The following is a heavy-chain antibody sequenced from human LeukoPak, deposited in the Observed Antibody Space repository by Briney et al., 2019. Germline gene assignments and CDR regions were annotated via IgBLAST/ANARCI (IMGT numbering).Heavy chain of an antibody. J-gene: IGHJ3*02. Sequence: GGSLRLSCAASGFTFSSYAMSWVRQAPGKGLEWVSAISGSGGSTYYADPVKGRFTISRDNSKNTLYLQMNSLRAEDTAVYYCAKVRSVVVVAAVDAFDIWGQGSMVTVSS. D-gene: IGHD2-15*01. CDR1: GFTFSSYA. CDR2: ISGSGGST. CDR3: AKVRSVVVVAAVDAFDI. V-gene: IGHV3-23*01.